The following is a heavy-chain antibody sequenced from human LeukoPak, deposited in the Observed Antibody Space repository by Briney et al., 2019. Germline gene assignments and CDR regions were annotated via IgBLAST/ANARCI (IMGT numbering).Heavy chain of an antibody. Sequence: PSETLSLTCAVYGGSISSGGYSWSWIRQPPGKGLEWIGYIYHSGSTYYNPSLKSRVTISVDRSKNQFSLKLSSVTAADTAVYYCASGPVLRYFDWLPDYFDYWGQGTLVTVSS. CDR3: ASGPVLRYFDWLPDYFDY. J-gene: IGHJ4*02. CDR1: GGSISSGGYS. V-gene: IGHV4-30-2*01. D-gene: IGHD3-9*01. CDR2: IYHSGST.